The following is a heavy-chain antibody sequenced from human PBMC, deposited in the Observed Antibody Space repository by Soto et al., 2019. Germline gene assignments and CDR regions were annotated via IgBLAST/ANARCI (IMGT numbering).Heavy chain of an antibody. J-gene: IGHJ4*02. D-gene: IGHD5-12*01. V-gene: IGHV1-69*13. CDR3: ARDPDGYNFESFDY. Sequence: SVKVSWKASGGNFSSYAISWARHAPGQGLEWMGGIIPIFGTANYSQKFQGRVTITADESTSTAYMELSSLRSEETAVYYCARDPDGYNFESFDYWGQGTLVTVSS. CDR2: IIPIFGTA. CDR1: GGNFSSYA.